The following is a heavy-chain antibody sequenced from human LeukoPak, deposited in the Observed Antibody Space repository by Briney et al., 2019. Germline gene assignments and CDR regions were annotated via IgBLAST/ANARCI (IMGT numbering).Heavy chain of an antibody. CDR2: INLSGGST. V-gene: IGHV1-46*01. Sequence: ASVKVSCKASGYTFTNYYMHWVRQAPGQGLEWMGMINLSGGSTTYPQKFQGRVTMTRDMSTSTAYMELSSLRSEDTAVYYCARGSESYSSFDYWGQGTLLTVSS. D-gene: IGHD1-26*01. CDR3: ARGSESYSSFDY. CDR1: GYTFTNYY. J-gene: IGHJ4*02.